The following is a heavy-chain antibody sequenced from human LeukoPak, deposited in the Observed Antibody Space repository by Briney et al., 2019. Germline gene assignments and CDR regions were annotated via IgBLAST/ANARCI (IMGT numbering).Heavy chain of an antibody. CDR1: GGTFSSYG. CDR2: ISAYNGNT. V-gene: IGHV1-18*01. J-gene: IGHJ4*01. CDR3: ARDFYYYDSSGYYCDY. Sequence: ASVKVSCKASGGTFSSYGISWVRQAPRQGLEWMGWISAYNGNTNYAQKLQGRVTMTTDTSTSTAYMELRSLRSDDTAVYYCARDFYYYDSSGYYCDYWGQGTLVTVSS. D-gene: IGHD3-22*01.